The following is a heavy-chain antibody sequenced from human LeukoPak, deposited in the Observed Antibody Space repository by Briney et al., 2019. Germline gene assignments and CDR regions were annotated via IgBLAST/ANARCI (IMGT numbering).Heavy chain of an antibody. Sequence: SETLSLTCTVSGGAISSTTSYWDWIRQPPGKGLEWIGSVYYSGSTYYSPSLKSRVTISVDTSENQFSLKLSSVTATDTAAYYCARRLDYGVSYPFDYWGQGTLVTVSS. CDR2: VYYSGST. D-gene: IGHD4-17*01. V-gene: IGHV4-39*01. CDR3: ARRLDYGVSYPFDY. J-gene: IGHJ4*02. CDR1: GGAISSTTSY.